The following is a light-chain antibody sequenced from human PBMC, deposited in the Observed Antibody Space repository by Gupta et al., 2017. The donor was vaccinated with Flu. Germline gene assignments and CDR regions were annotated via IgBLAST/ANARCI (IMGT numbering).Light chain of an antibody. CDR2: YDS. V-gene: IGLV3-21*01. Sequence: KTAKSTCGGNNLASKSVDCCQQKPGQAPMLVVYYDSTRPSGVPERFSGSNSGNTATLTISRVEAGEEADYYCQVLESSGNDGYVFGTGTKVAVL. CDR3: QVLESSGNDGYV. J-gene: IGLJ1*01. CDR1: NLASKS.